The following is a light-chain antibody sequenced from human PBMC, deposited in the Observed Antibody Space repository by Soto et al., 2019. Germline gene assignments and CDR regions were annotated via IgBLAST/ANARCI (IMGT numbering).Light chain of an antibody. Sequence: EIVLTQSPGTLSLSHGERATLSCRASQSVSSSYLAWYQQKPGQAPRLLIYGASSRATGIPDRFSGSGSGTDFTLTISRLEPEDFAVYYCQHYGETPITFGLGTRLEIK. CDR1: QSVSSSY. CDR3: QHYGETPIT. CDR2: GAS. V-gene: IGKV3-20*01. J-gene: IGKJ5*01.